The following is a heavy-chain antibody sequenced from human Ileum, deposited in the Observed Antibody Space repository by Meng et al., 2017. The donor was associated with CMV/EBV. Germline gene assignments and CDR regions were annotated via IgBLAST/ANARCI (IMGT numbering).Heavy chain of an antibody. D-gene: IGHD2-15*01. J-gene: IGHJ4*02. CDR1: GGSISTYY. CDR2: IYYSGNT. Sequence: SDTLSLTCMVSGGSISTYYWSWIRQLPGKGLEWIGYIYYSGNTNYNPSLRSRVTISVDTSKNQFSLKLTSVTAADTAVYYCARYYCSDRCYHFDYWGQGTMVTVSS. CDR3: ARYYCSDRCYHFDY. V-gene: IGHV4-59*13.